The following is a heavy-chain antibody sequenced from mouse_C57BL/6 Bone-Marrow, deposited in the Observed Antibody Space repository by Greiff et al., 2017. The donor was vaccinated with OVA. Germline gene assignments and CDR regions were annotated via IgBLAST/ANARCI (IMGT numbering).Heavy chain of an antibody. CDR1: GYAFSSSW. Sequence: QVQLQQSGPELVKPGASVKISCKASGYAFSSSWMNWVKQRPGKGLEWIGRIYPGDGDTNYNGKFKGKATLTADNSSSTAYMQLSSLTSEDSAVYFCANSLSTTVPYYLGYWGQGTTLTVSS. D-gene: IGHD1-1*01. CDR3: ANSLSTTVPYYLGY. J-gene: IGHJ2*01. CDR2: IYPGDGDT. V-gene: IGHV1-82*01.